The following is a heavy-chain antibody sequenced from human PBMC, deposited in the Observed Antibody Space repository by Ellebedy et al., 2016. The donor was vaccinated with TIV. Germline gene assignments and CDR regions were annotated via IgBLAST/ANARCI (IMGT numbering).Heavy chain of an antibody. CDR1: GFTFSSYA. V-gene: IGHV3-30*04. CDR3: ARDAVQFYYYGMDV. CDR2: VSYDGRNK. Sequence: GGSLRLSCAASGFTFSSYAIHWVRQAPGKGLEWVAVVSYDGRNKYYADSVKGRFTISRDNSKNTLYLQMNSLRPEDTAVCYCARDAVQFYYYGMDVWGQGTTVTVSS. J-gene: IGHJ6*02.